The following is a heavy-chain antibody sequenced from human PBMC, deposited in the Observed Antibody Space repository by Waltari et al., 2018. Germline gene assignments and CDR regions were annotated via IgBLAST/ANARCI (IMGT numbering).Heavy chain of an antibody. J-gene: IGHJ5*02. V-gene: IGHV3-7*01. CDR2: IKLDGIAK. CDR3: AREDTSLWFTWFDP. Sequence: QLVESGGGLVQPGGSLRLSCVASGFAFVISWMSAVRQAPGKGLGWVSHIKLDGIAKYYVDSVKGRVITPRDNAKNSLYLQMNSMRAEDTAVYYCAREDTSLWFTWFDPWGQGTLVTVSS. D-gene: IGHD3-10*01. CDR1: GFAFVISW.